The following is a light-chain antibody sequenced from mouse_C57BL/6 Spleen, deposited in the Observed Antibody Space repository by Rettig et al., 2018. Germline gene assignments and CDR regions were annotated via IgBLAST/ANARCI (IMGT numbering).Light chain of an antibody. CDR2: AAT. J-gene: IGKJ1*01. CDR1: ENIYSN. Sequence: DIQMTQSPASLSVSVGETVTITCRASENIYSNLAWYQQKQGKSPQLLVYAATNLADGVPSRFSGSGSGTQYSLKINSLQSEDFGSYYCQHFWGTPWTFGGGTKL. CDR3: QHFWGTPWT. V-gene: IGKV12-46*01.